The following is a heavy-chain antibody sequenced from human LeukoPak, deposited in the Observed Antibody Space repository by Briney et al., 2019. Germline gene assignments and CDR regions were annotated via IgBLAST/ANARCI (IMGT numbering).Heavy chain of an antibody. CDR3: ARILDSAWGELGY. V-gene: IGHV3-23*01. J-gene: IGHJ4*02. D-gene: IGHD6-19*01. Sequence: GGSLRLSCAASGFTFSSYAMSWVRQAPGKGLEWVSAISGSAGSTYYADSVKGRFTISRDNSKNTLYLQMSSLRAEDTAVYYCARILDSAWGELGYWGQGTLVTVSS. CDR2: ISGSAGST. CDR1: GFTFSSYA.